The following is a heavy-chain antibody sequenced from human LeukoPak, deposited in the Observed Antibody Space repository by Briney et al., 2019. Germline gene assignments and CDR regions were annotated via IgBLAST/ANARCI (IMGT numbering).Heavy chain of an antibody. Sequence: GGSLRLFCAASGLTFCRYWMLCVPEARGRGVMCVSRIISVGSCTTYADPVKLRLTISRHNAKHTLYLELNSLRPDDTAVYYCARDTEYCTGGICRLKYWGQ. D-gene: IGHD2-8*02. J-gene: IGHJ4*01. CDR1: GLTFCRYW. CDR3: ARDTEYCTGGICRLKY. CDR2: IISVGSCT. V-gene: IGHV3-74*03.